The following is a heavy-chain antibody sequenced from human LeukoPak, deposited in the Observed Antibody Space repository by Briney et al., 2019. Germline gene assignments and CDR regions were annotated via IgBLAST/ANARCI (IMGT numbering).Heavy chain of an antibody. CDR3: ARRTDY. CDR2: IYSSGST. Sequence: PSETLSLTCTVSGGSINNYYWNWIRQPAGKGLEWIGHIYSSGSTNYNPSLRSRVTMSIDTSKNQFFLKLSSVTAADTAVYYCARRTDYWGQGTLVTVSS. CDR1: GGSINNYY. V-gene: IGHV4-4*07. D-gene: IGHD1-14*01. J-gene: IGHJ4*02.